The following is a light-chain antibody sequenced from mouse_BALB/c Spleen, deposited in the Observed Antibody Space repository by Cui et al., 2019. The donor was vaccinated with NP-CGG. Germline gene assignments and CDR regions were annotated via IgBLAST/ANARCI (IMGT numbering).Light chain of an antibody. V-gene: IGLV1*01. Sequence: QAVVTQEFALTTSPGETVTVTCRSSTGAVTTSNYANWVQEKPDHLFTGLIGSTNNRAPGVPARFSGSLIGDKAALTITGAQTEDEAIYSCALWNSNHWVLGGGTKLTVL. J-gene: IGLJ1*01. CDR3: ALWNSNHWV. CDR1: TGAVTTSNY. CDR2: STN.